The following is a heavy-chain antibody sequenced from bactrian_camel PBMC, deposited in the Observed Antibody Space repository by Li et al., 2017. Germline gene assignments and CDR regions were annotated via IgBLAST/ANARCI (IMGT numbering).Heavy chain of an antibody. J-gene: IGHJ4*01. Sequence: QVQLVESGGGSVQAGGSLRLSCVASGDTIGRYCMGWFRQIPDRERQGVATIDSDGSQSYADSVEGRFTISQDNGKNTAYLEMNSLKPEDTAMYYCAAGRAGCPIPPATTYDYFAQGTQVTVS. D-gene: IGHD3*01. CDR3: AAGRAGCPIPPATTYDY. CDR1: GDTIGRYC. CDR2: IDSDGSQ. V-gene: IGHV3S9*01.